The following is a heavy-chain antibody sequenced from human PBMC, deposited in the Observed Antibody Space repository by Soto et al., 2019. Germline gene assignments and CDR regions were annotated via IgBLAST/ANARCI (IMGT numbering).Heavy chain of an antibody. CDR1: GFTFSSYA. Sequence: EVQLLESGGGLVQPGGSLRLSCAASGFTFSSYAMSWVRQAPGKGLEWVSAISGSGGSTYYADSVKGRFTISRDNSKHTLYLQMNSMRAEDTAGYCCAKHLYSSSWENWFDPWGQGTLVTVSS. V-gene: IGHV3-23*01. CDR3: AKHLYSSSWENWFDP. CDR2: ISGSGGST. D-gene: IGHD6-13*01. J-gene: IGHJ5*02.